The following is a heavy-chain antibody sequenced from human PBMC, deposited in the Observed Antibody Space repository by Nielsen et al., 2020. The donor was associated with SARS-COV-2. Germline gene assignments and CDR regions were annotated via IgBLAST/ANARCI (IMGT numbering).Heavy chain of an antibody. D-gene: IGHD5-18*01. J-gene: IGHJ6*02. Sequence: GGSLRLSCAASGFTFSSYDMHWVRQATGERLEWVSAIGTAGDTYYSGSVKGRFTISRENAKNSFYLQMNSLRAGDTAVYYCARLPHGYTYGRYYYHGMDVWGQGTTVTVSS. V-gene: IGHV3-13*04. CDR1: GFTFSSYD. CDR3: ARLPHGYTYGRYYYHGMDV. CDR2: IGTAGDT.